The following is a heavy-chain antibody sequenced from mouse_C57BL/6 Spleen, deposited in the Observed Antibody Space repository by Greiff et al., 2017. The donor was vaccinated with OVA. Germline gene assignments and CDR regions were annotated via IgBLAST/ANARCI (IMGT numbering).Heavy chain of an antibody. D-gene: IGHD2-3*01. CDR2: IDPSDSYT. V-gene: IGHV1-50*01. Sequence: VQLQQPGAELVKPGASVKLSCKASGYTFTSYWMQWVKQRPGQGLEWIGEIDPSDSYTNYNQKFKGKATLTVDTSSSTAYMQLSSLTSEDSAVYYCARRGVYDYYFDYWGQGTTLTVSS. CDR1: GYTFTSYW. J-gene: IGHJ2*01. CDR3: ARRGVYDYYFDY.